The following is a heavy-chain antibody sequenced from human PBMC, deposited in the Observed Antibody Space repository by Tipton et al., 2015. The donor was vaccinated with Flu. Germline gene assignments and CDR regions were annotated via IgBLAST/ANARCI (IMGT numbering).Heavy chain of an antibody. D-gene: IGHD1-1*01. CDR3: ARDLWNDRRAYYYYGVGV. CDR1: GDSISTTIYY. V-gene: IGHV4-39*06. J-gene: IGHJ6*02. Sequence: TLSLTCTVSGDSISTTIYYWGWVRQPPGKGLEWIGSIYYSGTTYYNPSLKSRVTISVDSSKNEFPLTLASLTAADTAVYYCARDLWNDRRAYYYYGVGVWGQGTTVTVSS. CDR2: IYYSGTT.